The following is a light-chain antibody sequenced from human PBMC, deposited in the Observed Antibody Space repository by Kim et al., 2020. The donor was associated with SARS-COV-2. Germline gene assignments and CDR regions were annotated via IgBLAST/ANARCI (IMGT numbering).Light chain of an antibody. CDR2: EVS. V-gene: IGLV2-14*01. CDR3: SSYASSNTVV. Sequence: QSALTQPASASGSPGQSITISCTGTSSDVGAYNYVSWYQQHPGKAPKLMIYEVSNRPSGVPNRFSGSKSGNTASLTISGLQAEDEADYYCSSYASSNTVVFGGGTQLTVL. J-gene: IGLJ2*01. CDR1: SSDVGAYNY.